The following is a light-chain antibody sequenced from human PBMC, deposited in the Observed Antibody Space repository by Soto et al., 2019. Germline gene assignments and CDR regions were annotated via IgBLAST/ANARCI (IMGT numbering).Light chain of an antibody. V-gene: IGKV1-33*01. J-gene: IGKJ4*01. CDR3: QQYDNLPLT. CDR2: DAS. CDR1: QDISNY. Sequence: DILMTQSPSSLSASVGDRVTITCQASQDISNYLNWYQQKPGKAPKLLIYDASNLETGVPSRFSGSGSGTDFTFTISSLQPEDIATYYCQQYDNLPLTFGGGTRWIS.